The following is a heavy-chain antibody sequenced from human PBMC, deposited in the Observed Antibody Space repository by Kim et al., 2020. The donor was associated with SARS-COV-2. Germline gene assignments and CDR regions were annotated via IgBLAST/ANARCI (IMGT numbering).Heavy chain of an antibody. CDR1: GFIFSSYW. J-gene: IGHJ1*01. CDR3: ARVLLGAGGYFQH. V-gene: IGHV3-74*01. Sequence: GGSLRLSCAASGFIFSSYWMHWVRQAPGKGLVWVSRITSDGRSATYADSVKGRFTISRVNAKNTLYLQMNSLRVDDTAVYYCARVLLGAGGYFQHWGQGTLVTVSS. D-gene: IGHD1-26*01. CDR2: ITSDGRSA.